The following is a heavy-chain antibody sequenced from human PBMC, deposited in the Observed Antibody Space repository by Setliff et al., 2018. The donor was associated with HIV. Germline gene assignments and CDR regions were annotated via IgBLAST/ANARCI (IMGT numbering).Heavy chain of an antibody. Sequence: SETLSLTCNVSGGSISAYYWSWVRQPPGKRLEWIGYIYSNGGTAYNPSLKSRVTISVDTSKNQFSLKLSSVTAADTAVYYCAGRIQLWFDYWGQGTLVTVSS. CDR1: GGSISAYY. CDR3: AGRIQLWFDY. D-gene: IGHD5-18*01. V-gene: IGHV4-59*01. J-gene: IGHJ4*02. CDR2: IYSNGGT.